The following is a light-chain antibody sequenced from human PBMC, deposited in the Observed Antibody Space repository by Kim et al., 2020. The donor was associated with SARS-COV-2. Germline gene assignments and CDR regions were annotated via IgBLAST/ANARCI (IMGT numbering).Light chain of an antibody. CDR1: SSDVGGYNY. V-gene: IGLV2-8*01. Sequence: GQSVTISCTGTSSDVGGYNYVSWYQRPPGKAPRLVIYEVTKRPSGVPDRFSGSKSGNTASLTVSGLQAEDEADYYCGSYVGNSNLMFGGGTQLTVL. CDR2: EVT. CDR3: GSYVGNSNLM. J-gene: IGLJ3*02.